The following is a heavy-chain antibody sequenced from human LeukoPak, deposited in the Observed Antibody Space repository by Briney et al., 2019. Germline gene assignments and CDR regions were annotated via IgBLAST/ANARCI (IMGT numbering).Heavy chain of an antibody. D-gene: IGHD2-2*01. V-gene: IGHV3-15*01. J-gene: IGHJ5*02. CDR1: GFTFSNAW. CDR3: TIIQDIVVVPSFDP. Sequence: PGGSLRLSCAASGFTFSNAWMSWVRQAPGKGLEWVGRIKSKTDGGTTDYAAPVKGRFTISRDDSKNTLYLQMNSLKTEDTAVYYCTIIQDIVVVPSFDPWGQGTLVTVSS. CDR2: IKSKTDGGTT.